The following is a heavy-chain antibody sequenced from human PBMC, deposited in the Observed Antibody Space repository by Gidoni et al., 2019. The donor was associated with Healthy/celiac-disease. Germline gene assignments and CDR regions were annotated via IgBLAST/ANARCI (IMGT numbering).Heavy chain of an antibody. CDR2: ISSSSSYT. CDR3: ASRGLAVAGWAFDY. CDR1: GFTFSDYY. Sequence: GFTFSDYYMSWIRQAPGKGLEWVSYISSSSSYTNYADSVKGRFTISRDNAKNSLYLQMNSLRAEDTAVYYCASRGLAVAGWAFDYWGQGTLVTVSS. D-gene: IGHD6-19*01. V-gene: IGHV3-11*06. J-gene: IGHJ4*02.